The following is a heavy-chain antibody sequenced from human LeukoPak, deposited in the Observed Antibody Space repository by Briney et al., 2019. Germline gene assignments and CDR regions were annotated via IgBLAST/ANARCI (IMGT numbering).Heavy chain of an antibody. CDR2: IKSKTDGGTT. CDR3: TTAGIQLWLRDDY. V-gene: IGHV3-15*01. J-gene: IGHJ4*02. Sequence: GGSLRLSCAASGFTFSSYSMNWVRQAPGKRLEWVGRIKSKTDGGTTDYAAPVKGRFTISRDDSKNTLYLQMNSLKTEDTAVYYCTTAGIQLWLRDDYWGQGTLVTVSS. CDR1: GFTFSSYS. D-gene: IGHD5-18*01.